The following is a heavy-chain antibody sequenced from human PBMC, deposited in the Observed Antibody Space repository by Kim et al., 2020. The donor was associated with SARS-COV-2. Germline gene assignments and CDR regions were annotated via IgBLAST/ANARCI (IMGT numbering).Heavy chain of an antibody. J-gene: IGHJ4*02. CDR2: INPNSGGT. D-gene: IGHD3-9*01. V-gene: IGHV1-2*02. CDR1: GYTFTGYY. Sequence: ASVKVSCKASGYTFTGYYMHWVRQAPGQGLEWMGWINPNSGGTNYAQKFQGRVTMTRDTSISTAYMELSRLRSDDTAVYYCARNPGAGDLNGNFDYWGQGTLVTVSS. CDR3: ARNPGAGDLNGNFDY.